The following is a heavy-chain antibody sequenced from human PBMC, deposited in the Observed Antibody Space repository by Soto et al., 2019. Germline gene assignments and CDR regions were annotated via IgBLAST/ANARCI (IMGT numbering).Heavy chain of an antibody. CDR2: ISTYSGDT. V-gene: IGHV1-18*01. D-gene: IGHD5-12*01. J-gene: IGHJ5*02. Sequence: QVHLVQSGVEVKTPGASVKVSCQASGYTFFTYDLSWVRQDPGQGLEWMGWISTYSGDTKYAQKFQGRVTMTTDTTTTTAYLELRSLRSYDTAVYYCARHHGPTTSENWFAPWGQGTLVTVSS. CDR3: ARHHGPTTSENWFAP. CDR1: GYTFFTYD.